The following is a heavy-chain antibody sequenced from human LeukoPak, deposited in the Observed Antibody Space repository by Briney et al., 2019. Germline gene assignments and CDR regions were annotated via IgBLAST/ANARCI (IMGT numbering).Heavy chain of an antibody. CDR2: ISSSGSTI. V-gene: IGHV3-48*03. CDR3: ARGGRYCSSTSCQGMDV. D-gene: IGHD2-2*01. Sequence: GGSLRLSCAASGFTFSSYAMSWVRQAPGKGLEWVSYISSSGSTIYYADSVKGRFTISRDNARNSLYLQMNSLRAEDTAVYYCARGGRYCSSTSCQGMDVWGQGTTVTVSS. J-gene: IGHJ6*02. CDR1: GFTFSSYA.